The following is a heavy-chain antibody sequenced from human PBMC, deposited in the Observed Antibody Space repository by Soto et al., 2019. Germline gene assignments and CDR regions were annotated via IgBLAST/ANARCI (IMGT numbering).Heavy chain of an antibody. D-gene: IGHD4-4*01. V-gene: IGHV4-59*01. CDR2: IYYSGST. CDR3: ARTTTIGHYYGMDV. CDR1: GGSISSYY. Sequence: LSLTFTVSGGSISSYYWSWIRQPPGKGLEWIGYIYYSGSTNYNPSLKSRVTISVDTSKNQFSLKLSSVTAADTAVYYCARTTTIGHYYGMDVWGQGTTVTVSS. J-gene: IGHJ6*02.